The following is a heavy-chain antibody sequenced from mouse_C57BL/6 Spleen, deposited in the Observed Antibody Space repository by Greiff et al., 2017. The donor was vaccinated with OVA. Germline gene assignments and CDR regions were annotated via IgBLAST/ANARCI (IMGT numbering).Heavy chain of an antibody. CDR1: GYTFTSYW. J-gene: IGHJ4*01. CDR3: ARSTRTYYYAMDY. CDR2: IYPGSGST. V-gene: IGHV1-55*01. D-gene: IGHD2-14*01. Sequence: QVQLQQPGAELVKPGASVKMSCKASGYTFTSYWITWVKQRPGQGLEWIGDIYPGSGSTNYNEKFKSKATLTVDTSSSTAYMQLSSLTSEDSAVYYCARSTRTYYYAMDYWGQGTSVTVSS.